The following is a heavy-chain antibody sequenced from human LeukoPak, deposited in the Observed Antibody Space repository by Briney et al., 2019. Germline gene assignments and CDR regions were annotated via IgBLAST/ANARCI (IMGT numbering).Heavy chain of an antibody. V-gene: IGHV4-39*07. D-gene: IGHD6-19*01. CDR2: IYYSGST. CDR3: ARGVRIAVAGFDY. CDR1: GGSIRSSSYY. J-gene: IGHJ4*02. Sequence: SETLSLTCTVSGGSIRSSSYYWGWIRQPPGKGLEWIGTIYYSGSTNYNPSLKSRVTISVDTSKNQFSLKLSSVTAADTAVYYCARGVRIAVAGFDYWGQGTLVTVSS.